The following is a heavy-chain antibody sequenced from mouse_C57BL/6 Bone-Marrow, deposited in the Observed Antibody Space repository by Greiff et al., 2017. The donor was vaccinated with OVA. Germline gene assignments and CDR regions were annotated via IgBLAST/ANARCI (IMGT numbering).Heavy chain of an antibody. V-gene: IGHV2-9*01. J-gene: IGHJ4*01. CDR1: GFSLTSYG. CDR3: ARSTMITTDYAMDY. D-gene: IGHD2-4*01. Sequence: VKLMESGPGLVAPSQSLSITCTVSGFSLTSYGVDWVRQPPGKGLEWLGVIWGGGSTNYNSALMSRLSISKDNSKSQVFLKMNSLQTDDTAMYYCARSTMITTDYAMDYWGQGTSVTVSS. CDR2: IWGGGST.